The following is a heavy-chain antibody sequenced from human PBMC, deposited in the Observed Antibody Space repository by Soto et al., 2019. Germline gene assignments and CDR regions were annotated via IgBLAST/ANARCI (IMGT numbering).Heavy chain of an antibody. CDR1: GYVFTSYT. V-gene: IGHV1-18*01. CDR2: ISPFNGNT. J-gene: IGHJ6*04. D-gene: IGHD3-22*01. CDR3: ARDQSFDRTYYHGIDV. Sequence: GASVKVSCKTSGYVFTSYTITWIRQARGQGLEWMGWISPFNGNTNYGQTLQGRVTLTTETSTSTVYMELRSLRSDDTAVYYCARDQSFDRTYYHGIDVWGEGTTVTVSS.